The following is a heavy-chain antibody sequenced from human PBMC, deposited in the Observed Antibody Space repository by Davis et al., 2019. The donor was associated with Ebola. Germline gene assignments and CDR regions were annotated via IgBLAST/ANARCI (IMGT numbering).Heavy chain of an antibody. J-gene: IGHJ4*02. CDR2: IKQDGSEK. V-gene: IGHV3-7*01. Sequence: GESLKISCAASGFTFSSYWMSWVRQAPGKGLEWVANIKQDGSEKYYVDSVKGRFTISRDNSKNTLYLQMNSLRAEDTAVYYCAKGSGFGEFALDYWGQGTLVTVSS. CDR3: AKGSGFGEFALDY. CDR1: GFTFSSYW. D-gene: IGHD3-10*01.